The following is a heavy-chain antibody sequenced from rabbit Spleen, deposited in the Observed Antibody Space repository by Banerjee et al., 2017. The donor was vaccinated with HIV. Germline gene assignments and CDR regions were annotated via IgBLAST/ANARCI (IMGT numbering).Heavy chain of an antibody. CDR3: ARDSGSSFSSYGMDL. D-gene: IGHD8-1*01. J-gene: IGHJ6*01. Sequence: QSLEESGGGLVKPGASLTLTCKASGFSFNSGYDMCWVRQAPGKGLEWIACIEGGSSAFSYFASWAKGRFTISKTSSTTVTLQMTSLTAADTATYFCARDSGSSFSSYGMDLWGPGTLVTVS. V-gene: IGHV1S40*01. CDR2: IEGGSSAFS. CDR1: GFSFNSGYD.